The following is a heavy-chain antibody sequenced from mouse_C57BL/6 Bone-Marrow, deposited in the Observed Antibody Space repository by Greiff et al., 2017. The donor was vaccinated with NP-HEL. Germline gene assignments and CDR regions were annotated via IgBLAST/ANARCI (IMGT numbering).Heavy chain of an antibody. D-gene: IGHD1-1*01. V-gene: IGHV14-4*01. J-gene: IGHJ2*01. CDR1: GFNIKDDY. CDR3: TTTVVARDY. CDR2: IDPENGDT. Sequence: EVQLQQSVAELVRPGASVKLSCTASGFNIKDDYMHWVKQRPEQGLEWIGWIDPENGDTEYASKFQGKATITADTSSNTAYLQLSSLTSEDTAVYYCTTTVVARDYWGQGTTLTVSS.